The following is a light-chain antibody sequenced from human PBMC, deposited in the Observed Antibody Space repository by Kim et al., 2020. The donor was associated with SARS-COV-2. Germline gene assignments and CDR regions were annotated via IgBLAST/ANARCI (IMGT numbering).Light chain of an antibody. CDR2: DVS. Sequence: GQSVTISCTGTSSDVGGYNYVSWYQQHPGKAPKLIIYDVSERPSGVPDRFSGSKSGNTASLTISGLQTEDEADYYCCSYAGSYTFVFGTGTEVTVL. CDR3: CSYAGSYTFV. V-gene: IGLV2-11*03. CDR1: SSDVGGYNY. J-gene: IGLJ1*01.